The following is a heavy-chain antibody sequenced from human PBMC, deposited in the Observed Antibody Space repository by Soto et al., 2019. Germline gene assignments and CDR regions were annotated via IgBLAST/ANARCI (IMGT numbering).Heavy chain of an antibody. CDR2: TYYRSNWYT. D-gene: IGHD2-8*01. V-gene: IGHV6-1*01. J-gene: IGHJ5*01. Sequence: SQSLSLTCAVSGDSVSTNSATWDWIRQSPSRGLEWLGRTYYRSNWYTDYAVSVKGRITISPDTSNDQLSLQLNSVTPNDTAVYYCARLIGNSWLDSWGQGTLVTVSS. CDR3: ARLIGNSWLDS. CDR1: GDSVSTNSAT.